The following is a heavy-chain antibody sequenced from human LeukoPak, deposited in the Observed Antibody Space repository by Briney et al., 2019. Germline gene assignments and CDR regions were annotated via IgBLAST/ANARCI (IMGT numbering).Heavy chain of an antibody. Sequence: ASVKVSCKASGYTFTGYYMHWVRQAPGQGLEWMGWINPNSGGTNYAQKFQGRVTMTRDTSISTAYMELSRLRSDDTAVYYCARGALMNRWLQSLWGQGTLVTVSS. CDR2: INPNSGGT. J-gene: IGHJ4*02. CDR3: ARGALMNRWLQSL. V-gene: IGHV1-2*02. D-gene: IGHD5-24*01. CDR1: GYTFTGYY.